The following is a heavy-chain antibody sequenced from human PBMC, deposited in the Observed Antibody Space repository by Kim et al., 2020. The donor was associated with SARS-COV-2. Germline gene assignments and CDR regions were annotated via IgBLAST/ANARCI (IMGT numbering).Heavy chain of an antibody. CDR3: ARISGIAIFGVVITGPFDY. J-gene: IGHJ4*02. V-gene: IGHV4-31*02. Sequence: RVTISVDTSKNQFSLKLSSVTAADTAVYYCARISGIAIFGVVITGPFDYWGQGTLVTVSS. D-gene: IGHD3-3*01.